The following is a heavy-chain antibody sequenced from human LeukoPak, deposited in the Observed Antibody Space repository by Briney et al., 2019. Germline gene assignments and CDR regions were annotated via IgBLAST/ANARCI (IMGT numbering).Heavy chain of an antibody. CDR3: AREAYSSGWWEYFDY. D-gene: IGHD6-19*01. CDR1: GFTFSTYA. J-gene: IGHJ4*02. V-gene: IGHV3-23*01. Sequence: GGSLRLSCAASGFTFSTYAMSWVRQAPGKGLEWVSGISDSGGTTYYADSVKGRFTISRDNAKNSLYLQMNSLRAEDTAVYYCAREAYSSGWWEYFDYWGQGTLVTVSS. CDR2: ISDSGGTT.